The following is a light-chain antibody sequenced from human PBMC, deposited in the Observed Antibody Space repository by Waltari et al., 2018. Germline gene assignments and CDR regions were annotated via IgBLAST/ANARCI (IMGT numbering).Light chain of an antibody. CDR3: QSYDSSLSGSWV. CDR2: DNI. CDR1: SSNIGAGYD. Sequence: QSVLTQPPSVSGAPGPRVTISCTGSSSNIGAGYDVQWYQQLPGTAPKLLIYDNIERPSGLPDRFSGSKAGPSASLAITGLQAEDEADYYCQSYDSSLSGSWVFGGGTKLTVL. V-gene: IGLV1-40*01. J-gene: IGLJ3*02.